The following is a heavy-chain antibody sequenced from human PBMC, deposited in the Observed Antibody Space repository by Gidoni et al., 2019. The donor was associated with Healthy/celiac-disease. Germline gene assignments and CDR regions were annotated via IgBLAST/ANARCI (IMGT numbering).Heavy chain of an antibody. CDR3: AKDKGPYCTGGVCYFDY. CDR2: ISWSSGSI. V-gene: IGHV3-9*01. Sequence: SGFTFDDYAMHWVRQAQGKGLEWVSGISWSSGSIGYADSVKGRFTISRDNAKNSLYLQMNSLRAEDTALYYCAKDKGPYCTGGVCYFDYWGQGTLVTVSS. J-gene: IGHJ4*02. D-gene: IGHD2-8*02. CDR1: GFTFDDYA.